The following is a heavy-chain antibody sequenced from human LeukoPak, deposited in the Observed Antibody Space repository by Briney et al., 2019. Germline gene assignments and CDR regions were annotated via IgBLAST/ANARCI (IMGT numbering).Heavy chain of an antibody. CDR1: GFTFSNSA. CDR2: LSGSGITT. CDR3: AKGIYSSGWSYFGY. J-gene: IGHJ4*01. Sequence: GGSLRLSCAASGFTFSNSAMSWVRQAPGKGLEWVSTLSGSGITTYYADSVKGRFTISRDNSKNTLYLQMNSLRAEDTAVYYCAKGIYSSGWSYFGYWSHGTLVTVSS. D-gene: IGHD6-19*01. V-gene: IGHV3-23*01.